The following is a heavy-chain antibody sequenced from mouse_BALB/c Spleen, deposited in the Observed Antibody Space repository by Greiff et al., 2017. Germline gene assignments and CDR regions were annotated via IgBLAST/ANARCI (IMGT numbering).Heavy chain of an antibody. CDR3: ARVYGSYWYFDV. J-gene: IGHJ1*01. D-gene: IGHD1-2*01. CDR2: ISNLAYSI. Sequence: EVMLVESGGGLVQPGGSRKLSCAASGFTFSDYGMAWVRQAPGQGPEWVAFISNLAYSIYYADTVTGRFTISRENAKNTLYLEMSSLRSEDTAMYYCARVYGSYWYFDVWGAGTTVTVSS. CDR1: GFTFSDYG. V-gene: IGHV5-15*02.